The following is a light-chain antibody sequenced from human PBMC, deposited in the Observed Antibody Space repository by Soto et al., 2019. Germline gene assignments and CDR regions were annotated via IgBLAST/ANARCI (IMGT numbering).Light chain of an antibody. J-gene: IGKJ1*01. CDR3: QQYNSYSWT. CDR2: DAS. CDR1: QSISSY. Sequence: DIQMTQSPSTLSASVGDRVTITSRASQSISSYLAWYQQKPGKAPKVLIFDASSLESGVPSRFSGSGSGTEFTLTISSLQPDDFATYYCQQYNSYSWTFGQGTKVDIK. V-gene: IGKV1-5*01.